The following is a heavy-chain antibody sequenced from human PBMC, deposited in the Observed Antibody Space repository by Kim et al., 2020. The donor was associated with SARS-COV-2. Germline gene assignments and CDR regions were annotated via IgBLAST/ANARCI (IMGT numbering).Heavy chain of an antibody. CDR1: GFTFSSYD. D-gene: IGHD6-13*01. CDR3: AKNRRSWYGDYYYGIDV. Sequence: GGSLRLSCAASGFTFSSYDMHWVRQATGKGLEWVSAIGTAGDTYYPGSVKGRFTISRENAKNSLYLQMNSLGAGDTAVYYCAKNRRSWYGDYYYGIDVWGQGTTVSVSS. V-gene: IGHV3-13*01. J-gene: IGHJ6*01. CDR2: IGTAGDT.